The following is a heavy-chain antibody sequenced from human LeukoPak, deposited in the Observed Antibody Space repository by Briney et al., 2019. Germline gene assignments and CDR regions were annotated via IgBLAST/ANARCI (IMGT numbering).Heavy chain of an antibody. J-gene: IGHJ4*02. V-gene: IGHV3-30*02. D-gene: IGHD6-6*01. CDR2: IRYDASNK. Sequence: PGGSLRLSCAASGFTSSTYDMHWVRQAPGKGLEWVTFIRYDASNKYYADSVKGRFTISRDNSKNTLYLQMNSLRAEDTAIYYCAKDRSGKSSSWDLDYWGQGTLITVSS. CDR1: GFTSSTYD. CDR3: AKDRSGKSSSWDLDY.